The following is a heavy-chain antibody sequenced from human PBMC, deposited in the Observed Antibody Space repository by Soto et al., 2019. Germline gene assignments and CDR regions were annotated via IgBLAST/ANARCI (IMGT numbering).Heavy chain of an antibody. J-gene: IGHJ4*02. CDR2: ISYDGSNK. CDR1: GFTFSSYG. Sequence: GGSLRLSCAASGFTFSSYGMHWVRQAPGKGLEWVAVISYDGSNKYYADYVKGRFTISRDNSKNTLYLQMNSLRAEDTAVYYCAKGTLRFLARYYSDYWGQGTLVTVSS. D-gene: IGHD3-3*01. CDR3: AKGTLRFLARYYSDY. V-gene: IGHV3-30*18.